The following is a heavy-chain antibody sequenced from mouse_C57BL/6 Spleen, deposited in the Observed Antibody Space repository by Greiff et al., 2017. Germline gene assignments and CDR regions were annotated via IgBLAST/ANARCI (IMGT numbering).Heavy chain of an antibody. CDR2: IYPGDGDT. J-gene: IGHJ4*01. D-gene: IGHD2-2*01. CDR3: ARGAYGYDVAMDD. CDR1: GYAFSSYW. V-gene: IGHV1-80*01. Sequence: QVQLQQSGAELVKPGASVKISCKASGYAFSSYWMNWVKQRPGKGLEWIGQIYPGDGDTNYNGKFKGKATLTADKSSSTAYMQLSSLTSEDSAVYFCARGAYGYDVAMDDWGQGTSVTVSS.